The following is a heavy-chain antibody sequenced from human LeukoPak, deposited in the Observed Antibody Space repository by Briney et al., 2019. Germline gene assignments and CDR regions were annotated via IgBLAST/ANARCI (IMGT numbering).Heavy chain of an antibody. CDR2: ISWDGGSI. CDR1: GFTFDDYA. D-gene: IGHD3-22*01. J-gene: IGHJ4*02. CDR3: AKGAGLYDSSGYSYFDY. Sequence: GGSLRHSRTATGFTFDDYAMHGVRQARWKGRDGVSGISWDGGSIGYADSVKGQFTISRDNAKNSRYLQMNRLRAEDMALYYCAKGAGLYDSSGYSYFDYWGQGTLVIVSS. V-gene: IGHV3-9*03.